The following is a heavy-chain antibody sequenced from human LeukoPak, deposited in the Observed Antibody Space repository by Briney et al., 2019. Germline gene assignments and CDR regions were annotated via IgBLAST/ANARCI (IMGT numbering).Heavy chain of an antibody. Sequence: PGGSLRLSCAASGFTFSTYAMSWVRQAPGKGLEWVSGIYSGGTTYYADSVKGRFTISTDNSKNTLYLQMNSLRAEDTAVYYCARDYGTWWGQGTLVTVSS. D-gene: IGHD3-10*01. CDR2: IYSGGTT. V-gene: IGHV3-53*01. CDR1: GFTFSTYA. CDR3: ARDYGTW. J-gene: IGHJ4*02.